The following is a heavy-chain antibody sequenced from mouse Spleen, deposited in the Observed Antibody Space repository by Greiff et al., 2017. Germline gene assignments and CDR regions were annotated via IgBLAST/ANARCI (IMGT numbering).Heavy chain of an antibody. CDR1: GYTFTDYD. J-gene: IGHJ4*01. CDR3: TRVGYYYAMDY. D-gene: IGHD2-2*01. Sequence: VQLQQSGAELVRPGASVTLSCKASGYTFTDYDMHWVKQTPVHGLEWIGAIDPETGGTAYNQKFKGKAILTADKSSSTAYMELRSLTSEDSAVYYCTRVGYYYAMDYWGQGTSVTVSS. V-gene: IGHV1-15*01. CDR2: IDPETGGT.